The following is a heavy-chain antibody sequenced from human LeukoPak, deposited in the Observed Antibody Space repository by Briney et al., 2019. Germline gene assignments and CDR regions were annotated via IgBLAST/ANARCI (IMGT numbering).Heavy chain of an antibody. Sequence: GGSLRLSCAASGFTFSSYSMNWVRQAPGKGLEWVSSISSSSSYIYYADSVKGRFTISRDNAKNSLYLQMNSPRAEDTAVYYCARAHYYDSSGRYYFDYWGQGTLVTVSS. J-gene: IGHJ4*02. CDR2: ISSSSSYI. CDR1: GFTFSSYS. V-gene: IGHV3-21*01. CDR3: ARAHYYDSSGRYYFDY. D-gene: IGHD3-22*01.